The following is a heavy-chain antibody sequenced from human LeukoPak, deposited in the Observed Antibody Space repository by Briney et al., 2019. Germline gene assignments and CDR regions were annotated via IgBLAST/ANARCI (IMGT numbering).Heavy chain of an antibody. D-gene: IGHD1-1*01. J-gene: IGHJ4*02. Sequence: QAGGSLRLSCAASGFTFSTFGLHWVRQAPGKGLEWVASVWYVGGDEYYADSVKGRFKISRDNSKNTLYLQMNSLRAEDTAVYYCAKDHGRLEPYYFDYWGQGTLVTVSS. CDR2: VWYVGGDE. CDR3: AKDHGRLEPYYFDY. CDR1: GFTFSTFG. V-gene: IGHV3-33*06.